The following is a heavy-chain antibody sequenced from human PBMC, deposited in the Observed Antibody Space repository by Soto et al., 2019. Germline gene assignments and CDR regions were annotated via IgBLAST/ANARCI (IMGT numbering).Heavy chain of an antibody. Sequence: QVQLVESGGGVVQPGRSLRLSCAASGFTFSSYGMHWVRQAPGKGLEWVAVISYDGSNKYYADSVKGRFTISRDNSKNPLELQMNSLRAEDTAGDYRSKDQGYEPTRLPGGYWGQGTLVTVSS. D-gene: IGHD3-3*01. CDR2: ISYDGSNK. CDR1: GFTFSSYG. J-gene: IGHJ4*02. CDR3: SKDQGYEPTRLPGGY. V-gene: IGHV3-30*18.